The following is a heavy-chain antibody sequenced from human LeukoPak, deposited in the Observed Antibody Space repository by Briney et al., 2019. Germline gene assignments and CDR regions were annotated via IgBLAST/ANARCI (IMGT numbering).Heavy chain of an antibody. CDR2: ISAYNGNT. V-gene: IGHV1-18*01. CDR3: ARGRPISEWLDQYYFDY. D-gene: IGHD3-3*01. J-gene: IGHJ4*02. Sequence: ASVKVSCKASGYTFTSYGISWVRQAPGQGLEWMGWISAYNGNTNYAQKLQGRVTMTTDTSTSTAYMELRSLRSDDTAVYYCARGRPISEWLDQYYFDYWGQGTLVTVSS. CDR1: GYTFTSYG.